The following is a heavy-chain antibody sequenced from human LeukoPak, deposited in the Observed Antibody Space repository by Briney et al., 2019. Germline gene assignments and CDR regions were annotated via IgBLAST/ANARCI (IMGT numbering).Heavy chain of an antibody. CDR1: GFTSTNTW. CDR2: IKSSSDGGTT. V-gene: IGHV3-15*01. Sequence: GGSLRLSCAASGFTSTNTWMTWVRQAPGKGLEWVGRIKSSSDGGTTDYAAPVKGRFTISRDDSRNTLYLQMNSLRAEDTAVYYCARDRGFGEFYFDYWGQGTLVTVSS. J-gene: IGHJ4*02. D-gene: IGHD3-10*01. CDR3: ARDRGFGEFYFDY.